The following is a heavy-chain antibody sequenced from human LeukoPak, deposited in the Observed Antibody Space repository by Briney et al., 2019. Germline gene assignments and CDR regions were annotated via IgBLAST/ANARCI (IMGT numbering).Heavy chain of an antibody. CDR2: INAITGST. CDR3: ARADSFPGVAIPAY. J-gene: IGHJ4*02. CDR1: GNTFISYY. V-gene: IGHV1-46*01. Sequence: ASVKVSCKASGNTFISYYIHWVRQAPGQGLEWMGIINAITGSTAYAQQFKGRVAMTTDRSTITVYMELSSLRFEDTAVYYCARADSFPGVAIPAYWGQGTLVTVSS. D-gene: IGHD3-3*01.